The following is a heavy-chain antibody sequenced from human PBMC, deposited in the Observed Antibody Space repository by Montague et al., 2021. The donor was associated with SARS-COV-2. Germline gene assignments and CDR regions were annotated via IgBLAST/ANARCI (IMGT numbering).Heavy chain of an antibody. CDR2: IYYSGTT. CDR3: ARHRDNLGSLNWFAP. J-gene: IGHJ5*02. V-gene: IGHV4-39*01. D-gene: IGHD3-16*01. Sequence: SETLSLTCTVSAGAIRDTDYFWGWIRQPPGKGLEWIGSIYYSGTTYHXXXLRSRVTTSVDTSKNQFSLKLSSVTAADTAVYFCARHRDNLGSLNWFAPWGQGTLVTVSS. CDR1: AGAIRDTDYF.